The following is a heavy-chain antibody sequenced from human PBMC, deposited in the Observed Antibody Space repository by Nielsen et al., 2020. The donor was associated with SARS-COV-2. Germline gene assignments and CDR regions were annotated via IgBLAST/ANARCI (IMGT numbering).Heavy chain of an antibody. V-gene: IGHV3-9*01. J-gene: IGHJ3*02. CDR2: ISWNSGSI. D-gene: IGHD7-27*01. CDR3: AKFPGADDAFDI. Sequence: SLKISCAASGFTFDDYAMHWVRQAPGKGLEWVSGISWNSGSIGYADSVKGRFTISRDNAKNSLYLQMNSLRAEDTALYYCAKFPGADDAFDIWGQGTMVTVSS. CDR1: GFTFDDYA.